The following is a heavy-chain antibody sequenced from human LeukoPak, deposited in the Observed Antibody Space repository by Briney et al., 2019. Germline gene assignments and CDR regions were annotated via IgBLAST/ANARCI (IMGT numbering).Heavy chain of an antibody. V-gene: IGHV3-48*01. Sequence: PGGSLRLSCAASGFTFSIYSMNWVRQAPGKGLEGVSYISSSSTIYYADPVKGRFTISRDNAKNSLYLQMNSLRAEDTAVYYCARERELERPCFDYWGQGTLVTVSS. CDR2: ISSSSTI. CDR1: GFTFSIYS. CDR3: ARERELERPCFDY. D-gene: IGHD1-1*01. J-gene: IGHJ4*02.